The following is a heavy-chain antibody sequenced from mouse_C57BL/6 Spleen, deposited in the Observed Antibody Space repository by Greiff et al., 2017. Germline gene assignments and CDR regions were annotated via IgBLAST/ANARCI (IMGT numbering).Heavy chain of an antibody. Sequence: QVQLQQPGAELVMPGASVKLSCKASGYTFTSYWMHWVKQRPGQGLEWIGEIDPSDSYPNYNQKFKGKSTLTVDKSSSTAYMQLSSLTSEDSAVYYCARCYGSRDWYFDVWGTGTTVTVSS. J-gene: IGHJ1*03. D-gene: IGHD1-1*01. CDR1: GYTFTSYW. CDR3: ARCYGSRDWYFDV. V-gene: IGHV1-69*01. CDR2: IDPSDSYP.